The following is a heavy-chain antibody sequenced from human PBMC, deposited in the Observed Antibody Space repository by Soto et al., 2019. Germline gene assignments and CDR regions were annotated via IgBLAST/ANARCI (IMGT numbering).Heavy chain of an antibody. Sequence: GGSLRLSCAASGFTFSSYAMHWVRQAPGKGLEWVAVISYDGSNKYYADSVKGRFTISRDNSKNTLYLQMNSLRAEDTAVYYCARGTYYDSSGYYYLYNWFDPWGQGTLVTVSS. J-gene: IGHJ5*02. V-gene: IGHV3-30-3*01. CDR3: ARGTYYDSSGYYYLYNWFDP. D-gene: IGHD3-22*01. CDR2: ISYDGSNK. CDR1: GFTFSSYA.